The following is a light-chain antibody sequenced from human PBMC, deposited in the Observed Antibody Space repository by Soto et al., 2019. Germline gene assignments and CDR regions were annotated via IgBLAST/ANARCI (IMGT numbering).Light chain of an antibody. CDR3: LQYYNYPRT. Sequence: ALQMTQSPSSLSASVGDRVTITCRASQDIRTELGWYQQKPGKAPKLLIYATSTLQSGVPSRFSVSGSGTDFTLTISSLQPEDFATYYCLQYYNYPRTCGQGTKVEIK. J-gene: IGKJ1*01. V-gene: IGKV1-6*01. CDR2: ATS. CDR1: QDIRTE.